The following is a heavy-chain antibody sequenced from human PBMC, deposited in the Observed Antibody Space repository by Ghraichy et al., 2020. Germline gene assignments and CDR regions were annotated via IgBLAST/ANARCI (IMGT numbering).Heavy chain of an antibody. CDR2: INHSGST. V-gene: IGHV4-34*01. CDR1: GGSFSGYY. Sequence: ESLNISCAVYGGSFSGYYWSWIRQPPGKELEWIGEINHSGSTNYNPSLKSRVTISVDTSKNQFSLKLSSVTAADTAVYYCARLVGYGSGSPSYWGQGTLVTVSS. J-gene: IGHJ4*02. D-gene: IGHD3-10*01. CDR3: ARLVGYGSGSPSY.